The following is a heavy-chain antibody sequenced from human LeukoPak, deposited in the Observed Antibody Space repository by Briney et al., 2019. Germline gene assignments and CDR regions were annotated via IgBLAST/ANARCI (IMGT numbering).Heavy chain of an antibody. Sequence: GGSLRLSCAASGFTVGSNYMSWVRQAPGKGLEWVSIIYSGGSTYYADSVKGRFTISRDNSKNNLYLQMNSLRAEGTAVYYCARLTMVRGLDYWGQGTLVSVSS. CDR2: IYSGGST. D-gene: IGHD3-10*01. J-gene: IGHJ4*02. CDR3: ARLTMVRGLDY. V-gene: IGHV3-53*01. CDR1: GFTVGSNY.